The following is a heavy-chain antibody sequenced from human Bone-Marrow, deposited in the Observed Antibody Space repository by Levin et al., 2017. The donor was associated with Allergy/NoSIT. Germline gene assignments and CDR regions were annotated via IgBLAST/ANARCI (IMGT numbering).Heavy chain of an antibody. V-gene: IGHV3-21*01. CDR3: ARRPGDSNGYSGSGPLDY. CDR2: ISSSTNFI. Sequence: GESLKISCAASGFRFSDYTMYWVRQAPGKGLEWVASISSSTNFIFYGDSVKGRFTISRDNAKNSLFLQMISLRAEDTAVYFCARRPGDSNGYSGSGPLDYWGQGTLVAVSS. CDR1: GFRFSDYT. J-gene: IGHJ4*02. D-gene: IGHD5-18*01.